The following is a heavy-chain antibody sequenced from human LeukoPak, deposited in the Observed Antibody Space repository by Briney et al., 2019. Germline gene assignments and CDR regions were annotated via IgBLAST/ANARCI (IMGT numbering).Heavy chain of an antibody. CDR3: ASLQQLGDYYYYYYMDV. CDR2: IYHSGST. Sequence: SETLSLTCAVSGYSISSGYYWGWIRQPPGKGLEWIGSIYHSGSTYYNQSLKSRVTISVDTSKNQSSLKLSSVSAADTAVYYCASLQQLGDYYYYYYMDVWGKGTTVTVSS. V-gene: IGHV4-38-2*01. D-gene: IGHD6-13*01. J-gene: IGHJ6*03. CDR1: GYSISSGYY.